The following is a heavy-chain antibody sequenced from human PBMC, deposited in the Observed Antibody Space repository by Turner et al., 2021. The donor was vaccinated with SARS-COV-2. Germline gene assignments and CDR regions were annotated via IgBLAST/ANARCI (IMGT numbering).Heavy chain of an antibody. D-gene: IGHD3-22*01. V-gene: IGHV4-39*01. CDR2: VYYGGST. CDR1: GGSISSSSYY. Sequence: QLQLQESGPGLVKPSETLSLTCIVSGGSISSSSYYWGWIRQPPGKGLEWIGTVYYGGSTYYNPSLKSRVTISVDTSKNQFSLKLSYVTAADTAVYYCARLPYYYDSSGPIDYWGQGTLVTVSS. J-gene: IGHJ4*02. CDR3: ARLPYYYDSSGPIDY.